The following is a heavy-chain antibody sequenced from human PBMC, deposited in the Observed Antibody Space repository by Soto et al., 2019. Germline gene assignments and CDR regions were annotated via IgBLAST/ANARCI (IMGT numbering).Heavy chain of an antibody. CDR1: GFNFPDYA. V-gene: IGHV3-49*04. Sequence: EVQLVESGGGLVQPGRTLTLSCTSSGFNFPDYAMSWVRQAPGKGLEWVGFIRAETYGGTSEYAASVKGRVTISRDDARRIAYLQINSLKAEDTAVYYCVRDPEKFSSSSLLGDWGQGTLVTVSS. CDR2: IRAETYGGTS. J-gene: IGHJ4*02. CDR3: VRDPEKFSSSSLLGD. D-gene: IGHD6-6*01.